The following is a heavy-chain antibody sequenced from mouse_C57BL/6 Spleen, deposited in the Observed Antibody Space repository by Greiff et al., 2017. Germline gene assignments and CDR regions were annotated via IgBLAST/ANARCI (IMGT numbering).Heavy chain of an antibody. Sequence: EVQLVESEGGLVQPGSSMKLSCTASGFTFSDYYMAWVRQVPEKGLEWVANINYDGSSTYYLDSLKSRFIISRDNAKNILYLQMSSLKSEDTATYYCARDDYAMDDWGPGTSVTVSS. CDR3: ARDDYAMDD. CDR1: GFTFSDYY. J-gene: IGHJ4*01. CDR2: INYDGSST. V-gene: IGHV5-16*01.